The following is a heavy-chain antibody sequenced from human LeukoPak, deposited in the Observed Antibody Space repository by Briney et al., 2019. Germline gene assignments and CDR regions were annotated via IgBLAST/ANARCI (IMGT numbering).Heavy chain of an antibody. V-gene: IGHV4-34*01. J-gene: IGHJ6*03. CDR3: ARGSGSYRYMDV. CDR2: INHSGST. CDR1: GGSFSGYY. Sequence: PSETLSLTCAVYGGSFSGYYWSWIRQPPGKGLEWIGEINHSGSTNYNPSLKSRVTISVDTSKNQFSLKLSSVTAADTAVYYCARGSGSYRYMDVWGKGTTVTVSS. D-gene: IGHD3-10*01.